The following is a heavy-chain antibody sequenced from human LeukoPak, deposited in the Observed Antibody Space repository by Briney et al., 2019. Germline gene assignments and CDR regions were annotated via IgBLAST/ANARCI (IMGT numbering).Heavy chain of an antibody. D-gene: IGHD3-10*01. CDR1: GSSISRGGYY. V-gene: IGHV4-31*03. CDR2: IYYSGST. Sequence: PSESLSLNPPVTGSSISRGGYYRSWIRQHPGKNLEWIGYIYYSGSTYYNPSLKSRVTISVDTSKNQFSLKLSSVTAADTAVYYCARDRLPYGSGSYYKVYYYYGMDVWGQGTTVTVSS. CDR3: ARDRLPYGSGSYYKVYYYYGMDV. J-gene: IGHJ6*02.